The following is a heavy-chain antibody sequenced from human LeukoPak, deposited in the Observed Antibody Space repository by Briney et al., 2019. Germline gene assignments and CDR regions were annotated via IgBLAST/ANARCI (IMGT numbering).Heavy chain of an antibody. CDR1: GFTFSSHA. CDR3: AKGVPGSGWYSGFDAFDI. D-gene: IGHD6-19*01. J-gene: IGHJ3*02. CDR2: TSGSGGVT. V-gene: IGHV3-23*01. Sequence: GGSLRLSCVASGFTFSSHAMSWVRQAPGKGLEWVSGTSGSGGVTYYADSVKGRFSISRDNSKNTVFLQMNSLRVEDTALYYCAKGVPGSGWYSGFDAFDIWGQGTMVTVSS.